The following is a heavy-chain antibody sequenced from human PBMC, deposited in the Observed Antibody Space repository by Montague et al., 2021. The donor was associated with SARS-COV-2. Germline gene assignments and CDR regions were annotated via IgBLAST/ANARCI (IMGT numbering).Heavy chain of an antibody. CDR1: GFSLNTDGMC. CDR2: IDWDDDK. CDR3: ARTTVTPTGSNNFDY. V-gene: IGHV2-70*17. J-gene: IGHJ4*02. D-gene: IGHD4-17*01. Sequence: PALVKPTQTLTLTCAFSGFSLNTDGMCVGWIRQPPGKALEWLARIDWDDDKFYSPSLKTRLTIPKDTSKTQVVLKVANIDPVDTATYYCARTTVTPTGSNNFDYWGQGTLVTVSS.